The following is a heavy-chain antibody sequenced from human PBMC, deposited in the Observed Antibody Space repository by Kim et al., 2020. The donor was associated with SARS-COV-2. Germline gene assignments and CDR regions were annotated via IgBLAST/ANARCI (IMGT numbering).Heavy chain of an antibody. Sequence: ASVKVSCKASGYTFTSYDINWVRQATGQGLEWMGWMNPNSGNTGYAQKFQGRVTMTRNTSISTAYMELSSLRSEDTAVYYCARGVRRQWLVRGFSYYFDYWGQGTLVTDSS. J-gene: IGHJ4*02. CDR3: ARGVRRQWLVRGFSYYFDY. CDR2: MNPNSGNT. D-gene: IGHD6-19*01. CDR1: GYTFTSYD. V-gene: IGHV1-8*01.